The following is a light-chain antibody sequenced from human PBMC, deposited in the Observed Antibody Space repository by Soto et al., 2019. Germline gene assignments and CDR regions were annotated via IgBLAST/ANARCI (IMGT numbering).Light chain of an antibody. J-gene: IGKJ1*01. V-gene: IGKV3D-15*01. CDR3: HQYNEWPRGT. Sequence: DILMTQSPATVSVSLGDSVSLSCRANESISNNLAWYQQKPGQPPRLLIYSASTRAPGIPARVSGGGSGTQFSLTISSLQSDDFALYCHQYNEWPRGTFGPGTRVEI. CDR2: SAS. CDR1: ESISNN.